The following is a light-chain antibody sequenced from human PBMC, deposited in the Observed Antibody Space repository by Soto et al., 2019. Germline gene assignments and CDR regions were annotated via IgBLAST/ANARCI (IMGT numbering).Light chain of an antibody. CDR1: SSNIGSNY. J-gene: IGLJ2*01. CDR3: AAWDGSLSGVV. V-gene: IGLV1-47*01. Sequence: QPVLTQPPSASGTPGQRVTISCSGSSSNIGSNYVYWYQQLPGTAPKVLMYRNNERPSGVPDRFSGSKSGTSASLAISGLRSEDEADYYCAAWDGSLSGVVFGGGTKLTVL. CDR2: RNN.